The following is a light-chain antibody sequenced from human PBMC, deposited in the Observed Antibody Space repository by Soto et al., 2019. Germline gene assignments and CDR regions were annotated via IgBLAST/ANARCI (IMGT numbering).Light chain of an antibody. Sequence: EIVMTQSPVTLSVSPGERAALSCRASQSVGSNFTWYQQRPGQAPRVLIYGTSTRATGVPARFSGSGSGTDFTLTIISLQSEDFAVYYCQQYNNWPYTFGQGTRLEIK. CDR2: GTS. CDR1: QSVGSN. CDR3: QQYNNWPYT. V-gene: IGKV3-15*01. J-gene: IGKJ2*01.